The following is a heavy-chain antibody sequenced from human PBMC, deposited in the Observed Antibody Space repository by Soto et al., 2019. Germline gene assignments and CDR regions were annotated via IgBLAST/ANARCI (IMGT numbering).Heavy chain of an antibody. J-gene: IGHJ4*02. D-gene: IGHD6-19*01. CDR1: GFTFSSYV. CDR2: ISGSATST. CDR3: AGWYHFDYYDY. Sequence: EVQLLESGGGLVQPGGSRRLSCAASGFTFSSYVMSWVRHAPGKGLEWVSSISGSATSTYYADSVKGRFTISRDNSRNTLYLQMNNLGAEDTAIYYCAGWYHFDYYDYWGQGTLVTVSS. V-gene: IGHV3-23*01.